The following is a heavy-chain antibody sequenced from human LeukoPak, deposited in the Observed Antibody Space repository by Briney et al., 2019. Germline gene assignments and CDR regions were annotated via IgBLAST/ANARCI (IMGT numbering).Heavy chain of an antibody. J-gene: IGHJ6*03. CDR1: GYTFTSYA. Sequence: GAAVKVSSKASGYTFTSYAMNWVRQAPGQGLERVGRISAYNGKTKYAQKLQGRVNMTTDTSTRTAYMELRSLRSDDTAVYYCARVSLNSSGWYYRYYYMDVWGKGTTVTVSS. CDR2: ISAYNGKT. V-gene: IGHV1-18*01. CDR3: ARVSLNSSGWYYRYYYMDV. D-gene: IGHD6-19*01.